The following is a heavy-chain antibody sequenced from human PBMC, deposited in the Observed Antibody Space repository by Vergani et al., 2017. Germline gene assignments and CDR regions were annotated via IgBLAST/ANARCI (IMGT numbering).Heavy chain of an antibody. V-gene: IGHV4-38-2*02. Sequence: QVHLQESGPGLVKPSETLSLTCSVSNYSIGRVYFWGWIRRSPGKGLEYIACIYHGGMTSYNPSLKSRATISSRTPEKEISLRLTSVTAADTALYHCARHGGSGNYYDLFDSWGQGTLVIVSS. CDR3: ARHGGSGNYYDLFDS. CDR2: IYHGGMT. J-gene: IGHJ4*02. D-gene: IGHD3-3*01. CDR1: NYSIGRVYF.